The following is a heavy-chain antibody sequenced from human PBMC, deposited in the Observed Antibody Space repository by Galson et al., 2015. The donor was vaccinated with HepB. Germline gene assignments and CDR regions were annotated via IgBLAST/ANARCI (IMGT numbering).Heavy chain of an antibody. Sequence: SLRLSCAASGLTFSHFGMHWVRQAPGSGLEWVAVVSYDGFNKYYADSVEGRFTVFRDNAKKTLYLQMNSLKAEDTAVYYCAILMSTVRGINVDYWGQGSLVTVSS. CDR3: AILMSTVRGINVDY. J-gene: IGHJ4*02. D-gene: IGHD3-10*01. V-gene: IGHV3-30*03. CDR2: VSYDGFNK. CDR1: GLTFSHFG.